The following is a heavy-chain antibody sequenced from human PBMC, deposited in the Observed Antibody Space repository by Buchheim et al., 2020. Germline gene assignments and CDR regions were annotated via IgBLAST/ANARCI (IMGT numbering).Heavy chain of an antibody. CDR1: GFTFSSYG. CDR3: AKGPHWNLGFEGYYFDY. D-gene: IGHD1-7*01. V-gene: IGHV3-30*18. CDR2: ISYDGSNK. Sequence: QVQLVESGGGVVQPGRSLRLSCAASGFTFSSYGMHWVRQAPGKGLEWVAVISYDGSNKYYADSVKGRFTISRDNSKNTLYLKMNSLRAEDTAVYYCAKGPHWNLGFEGYYFDYWGQGTLVTFSS. J-gene: IGHJ4*02.